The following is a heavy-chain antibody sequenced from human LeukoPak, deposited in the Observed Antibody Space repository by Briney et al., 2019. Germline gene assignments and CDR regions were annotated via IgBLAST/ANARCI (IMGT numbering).Heavy chain of an antibody. J-gene: IGHJ4*02. V-gene: IGHV3-11*04. CDR2: ISSSGSTI. CDR3: ATDSLRFLEWLYY. Sequence: GGSLRLSCAASGFTFSDYYMSWIRQAPGKGLEWASYISSSGSTIYYADSVKGRFTISRDNAKNSLYLQMNSLRAEDTAVYYCATDSLRFLEWLYYWGQGTLVTVSS. D-gene: IGHD3-3*01. CDR1: GFTFSDYY.